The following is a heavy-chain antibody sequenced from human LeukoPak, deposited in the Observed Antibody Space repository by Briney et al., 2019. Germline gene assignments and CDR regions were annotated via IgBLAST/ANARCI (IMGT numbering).Heavy chain of an antibody. CDR2: ISGSGGST. J-gene: IGHJ4*02. D-gene: IGHD3-22*01. V-gene: IGHV3-23*01. CDR3: AKAELSYYYDGSGMLFDY. Sequence: GGSLRLSCAASGFTFSSYAMSWVRQAPGKGLEWVSAISGSGGSTYYADSVKGRFTISRDNSKNTLYLQMNSLRAEDTAVYYCAKAELSYYYDGSGMLFDYWGQGTLVTVPS. CDR1: GFTFSSYA.